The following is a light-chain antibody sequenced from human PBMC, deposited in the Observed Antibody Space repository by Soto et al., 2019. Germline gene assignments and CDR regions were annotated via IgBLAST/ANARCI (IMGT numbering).Light chain of an antibody. CDR2: DAS. CDR3: QQYDNLPLT. J-gene: IGKJ4*01. V-gene: IGKV1-33*01. Sequence: DIQMTQSPSTLSASVGDRVTITCRASQSISSWLAWYQQKPGKAPKLLIYDASNLETGVPSRFSGSGSGTDFTFTISSLQPEDSETYDGQQYDNLPLTFGGGTKVDIK. CDR1: QSISSW.